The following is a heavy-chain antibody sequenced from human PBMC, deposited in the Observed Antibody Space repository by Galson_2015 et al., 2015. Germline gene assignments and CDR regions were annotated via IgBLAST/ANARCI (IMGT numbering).Heavy chain of an antibody. D-gene: IGHD4-17*01. CDR3: TRSSTDDYGDSNFDN. J-gene: IGHJ4*01. CDR2: LFAGGSP. Sequence: SLRLSCAASGFAVGGNYLTWVRQAPGKGLEWVSLLFAGGSPYYAASVKGRVTRSRANSKNTLYLQMNNLRIDDTAVYYCTRSSTDDYGDSNFDNWGQGIQVTVSS. V-gene: IGHV3-66*02. CDR1: GFAVGGNY.